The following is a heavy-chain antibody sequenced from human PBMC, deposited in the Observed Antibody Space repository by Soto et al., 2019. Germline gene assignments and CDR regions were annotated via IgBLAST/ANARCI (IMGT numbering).Heavy chain of an antibody. CDR2: SRDRAESHTT. V-gene: IGHV3-72*01. CDR3: ARSARLSQFDI. Sequence: EVQLVESGGGLVQPGGSLRLSCATSGFTFSDHYMDWVRQAPGKGLEWVARSRDRAESHTTEYAASVKGRFTISRYDSKSSLYLQMNSLKTEDTAVYYCARSARLSQFDIWGQGNLVTVSS. CDR1: GFTFSDHY. D-gene: IGHD6-25*01. J-gene: IGHJ4*02.